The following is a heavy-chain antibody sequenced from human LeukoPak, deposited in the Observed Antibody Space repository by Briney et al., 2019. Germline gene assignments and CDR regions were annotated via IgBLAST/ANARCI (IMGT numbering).Heavy chain of an antibody. V-gene: IGHV1-46*01. CDR1: GYTFTSYY. D-gene: IGHD2-8*01. Sequence: ASVKVSCKASGYTFTSYYMHWVRQALGQGLEWMGIINPSGGSTSYAQKFQGRVTMTRDMSTSTVYMELSSLRSEDTAVYYCARGPGDVLGDYWGQGTLVTVSS. CDR3: ARGPGDVLGDY. CDR2: INPSGGST. J-gene: IGHJ4*02.